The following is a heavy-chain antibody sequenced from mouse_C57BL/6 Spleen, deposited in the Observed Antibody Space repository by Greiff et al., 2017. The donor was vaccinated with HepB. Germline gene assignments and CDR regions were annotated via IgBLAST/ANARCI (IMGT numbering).Heavy chain of an antibody. J-gene: IGHJ4*01. CDR3: ARSYYGSSRAMYY. CDR1: GFTFSDYG. Sequence: EVQVVESGGGLVKPGGSLKLSCAASGFTFSDYGMHWVRQAPEKGLEWVAYISSGSSTIYYADTVKGRFTISRDNAKNTLFLQMTSLRSEDTAMYYCARSYYGSSRAMYYWGQGTSVTVSS. V-gene: IGHV5-17*01. D-gene: IGHD1-1*01. CDR2: ISSGSSTI.